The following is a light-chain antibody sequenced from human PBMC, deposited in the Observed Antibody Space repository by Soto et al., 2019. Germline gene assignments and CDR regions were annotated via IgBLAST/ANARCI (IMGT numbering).Light chain of an antibody. Sequence: EIVLTQSPGTLSLSPGERATLSCRASQSVSSNYLAWYQQKPGQAPRLLIYGASGRATGIPDRFSGSGSGTDFTLTIRRLEPEDFAVYYCQQYGSSLWTFGQGTKVEIK. J-gene: IGKJ1*01. CDR1: QSVSSNY. V-gene: IGKV3-20*01. CDR2: GAS. CDR3: QQYGSSLWT.